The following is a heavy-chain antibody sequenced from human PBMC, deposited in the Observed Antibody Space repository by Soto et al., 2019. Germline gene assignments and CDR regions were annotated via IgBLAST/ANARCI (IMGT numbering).Heavy chain of an antibody. CDR1: GGSFSGYY. CDR3: ARVRVQLLSLYYYYGMDV. D-gene: IGHD2-2*01. Sequence: KPWETLSLTCAVYGGSFSGYYWSWIRQPPGKGLEWIGEINHSGSTNYNPSLKSRVTISVDTSKNQFSLKLSSVTAADTAVYYCARVRVQLLSLYYYYGMDVWGQGTTVTVSS. CDR2: INHSGST. V-gene: IGHV4-34*01. J-gene: IGHJ6*02.